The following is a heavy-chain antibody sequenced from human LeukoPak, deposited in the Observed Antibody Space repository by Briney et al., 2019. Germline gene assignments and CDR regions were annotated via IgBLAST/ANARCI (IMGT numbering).Heavy chain of an antibody. CDR3: ARSSRTGGFDY. Sequence: SETPSLTCTVSSGSISSSSYYWGWIRQPPGKGLEWIGSIYYSGSTYYNPSLKSRVTISVDTSKNQFSLKLSSVTASDTAVYYCARSSRTGGFDYWGQGTLVTVSS. J-gene: IGHJ4*02. D-gene: IGHD7-27*01. V-gene: IGHV4-39*01. CDR1: SGSISSSSYY. CDR2: IYYSGST.